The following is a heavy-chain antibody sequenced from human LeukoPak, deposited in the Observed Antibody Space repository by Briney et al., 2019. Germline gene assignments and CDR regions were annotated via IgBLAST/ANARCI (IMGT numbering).Heavy chain of an antibody. CDR1: GFTVSSNY. Sequence: PGGSLRLSCAASGFTVSSNYMSWVRQAPGKGLEWVSSISGGGAGTYYADSVRDRFTISRDNSKNTLYLQMNSLRAEDTALYYCAKDFVRYNIQFDYWGQGALVTVSS. CDR3: AKDFVRYNIQFDY. V-gene: IGHV3-23*01. D-gene: IGHD1-1*01. J-gene: IGHJ4*02. CDR2: ISGGGAGT.